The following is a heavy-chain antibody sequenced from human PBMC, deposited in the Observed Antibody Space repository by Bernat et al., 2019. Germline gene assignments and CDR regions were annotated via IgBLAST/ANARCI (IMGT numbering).Heavy chain of an antibody. J-gene: IGHJ6*02. CDR1: GFTFSSYE. V-gene: IGHV3-48*03. CDR3: ARAKTKNDYGDTNPMDV. Sequence: EVQLVESGGGLVQPGGSLRLSCAASGFTFSSYEMNWVRQAPGKGLEWVSYISSSCSTIYYAESVKGRFTISRDNAKNSMYLQMKSLRAEDTAVYYCARAKTKNDYGDTNPMDVWGQGTTVTGSS. D-gene: IGHD4-17*01. CDR2: ISSSCSTI.